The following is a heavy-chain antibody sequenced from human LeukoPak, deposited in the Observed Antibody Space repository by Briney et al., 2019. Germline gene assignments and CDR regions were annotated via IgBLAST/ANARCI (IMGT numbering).Heavy chain of an antibody. J-gene: IGHJ4*02. Sequence: SETMSLTCTVSGASVSSGSYYWSWIRQPPGKGLEWIGYIYYSGSTNYNPSLKSRVTISVDTSKNQFSLKLSSVTAADTAVYYCARGSRGYSYGWGQGTLVTVSS. D-gene: IGHD5-18*01. CDR2: IYYSGST. CDR3: ARGSRGYSYG. CDR1: GASVSSGSYY. V-gene: IGHV4-61*01.